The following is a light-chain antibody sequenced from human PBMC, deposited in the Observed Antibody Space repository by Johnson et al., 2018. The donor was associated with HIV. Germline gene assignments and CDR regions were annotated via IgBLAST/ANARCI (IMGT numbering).Light chain of an antibody. J-gene: IGLJ1*01. CDR2: DNT. CDR3: GTWDSSLSAYV. Sequence: QSVLTQPPSVSAAPGQKVTISCSGSSSNIGINYVSWYQQLPGTAPKLLIYDNTKRPSGIPDRFSGSKSGTSATLGITGLQTGYEAYYYCGTWDSSLSAYVFGTGTKVTVL. V-gene: IGLV1-51*01. CDR1: SSNIGINY.